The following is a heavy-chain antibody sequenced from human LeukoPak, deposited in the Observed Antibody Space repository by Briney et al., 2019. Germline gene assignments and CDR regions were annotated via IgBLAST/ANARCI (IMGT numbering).Heavy chain of an antibody. V-gene: IGHV1-46*01. CDR2: INPSGGCT. CDR3: ARAPGTGWYTPDY. CDR1: GYTFTSYY. Sequence: ASEKVDCKAAGYTFTSYYMHWVRQTSGQGLESMGVINPSGGCTIYAQKFQGRVTMARDTSTSTVYMELSSLRSEDTALYCCARAPGTGWYTPDYWGLGTLVNVSS. D-gene: IGHD6-19*01. J-gene: IGHJ4*02.